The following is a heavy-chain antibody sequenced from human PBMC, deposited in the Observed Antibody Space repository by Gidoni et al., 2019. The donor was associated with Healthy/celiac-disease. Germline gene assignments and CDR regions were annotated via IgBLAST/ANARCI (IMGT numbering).Heavy chain of an antibody. CDR1: GFTFSSYA. J-gene: IGHJ4*02. V-gene: IGHV3-30*04. CDR2: ISYDGSNK. D-gene: IGHD3-10*01. CDR3: AREEDSGSHGS. Sequence: QVQLVESGGGVVQPGRSLRLSCAASGFTFSSYAMHWVRQAPGKGLEWVAVISYDGSNKYYADSVKGRFTISRDNSKNTLYLQMNSLRAEDTAVYYCAREEDSGSHGSWGQGTLVTVSS.